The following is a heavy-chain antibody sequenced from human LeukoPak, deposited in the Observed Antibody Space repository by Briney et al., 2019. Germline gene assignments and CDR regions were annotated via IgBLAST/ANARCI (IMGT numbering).Heavy chain of an antibody. V-gene: IGHV3-21*01. CDR1: GFTFSTYS. J-gene: IGHJ4*02. D-gene: IGHD6-13*01. CDR2: ISTSSGYI. Sequence: GGSLRLSCAVSGFTFSTYSMNWVRLAPGKGLEWVSFISTSSGYIYYTDSVKGRFTISRDNAKNSLYLQMNSLRAEDTAVYFCARGDFTAAGRFPDDCWGQGTLVTVSS. CDR3: ARGDFTAAGRFPDDC.